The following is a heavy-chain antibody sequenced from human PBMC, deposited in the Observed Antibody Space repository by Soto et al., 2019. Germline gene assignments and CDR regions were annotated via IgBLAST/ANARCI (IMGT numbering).Heavy chain of an antibody. D-gene: IGHD6-6*01. Sequence: EVQLLESGGGLVQPWGSLRLSCAASGFTFSSYAMSWVRQAPGKGLEWVSAIIGSGGSTYYADSVKCRFTISRDNSKNTLYLQMNSLRAEDTAVYYCAKDLRLAAPTHDYWGQGTLVTVSS. CDR3: AKDLRLAAPTHDY. V-gene: IGHV3-23*01. CDR2: IIGSGGST. J-gene: IGHJ4*02. CDR1: GFTFSSYA.